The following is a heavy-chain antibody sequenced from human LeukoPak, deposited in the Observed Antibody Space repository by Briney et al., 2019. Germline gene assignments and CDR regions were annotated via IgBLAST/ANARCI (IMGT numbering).Heavy chain of an antibody. J-gene: IGHJ4*02. CDR2: IYYGGST. CDR1: GRSISGSY. CDR3: APTGPYGFHY. D-gene: IGHD2-8*02. Sequence: SETLCLTRTGPGRSISGSYGTQLRQPPGKGLEWIGYIYYGGSTNYNASLKNRVTISVDASKNQVSLQLNSLTTAATALNYCAPTGPYGFHYWGQGTLVTVSS. V-gene: IGHV4-59*01.